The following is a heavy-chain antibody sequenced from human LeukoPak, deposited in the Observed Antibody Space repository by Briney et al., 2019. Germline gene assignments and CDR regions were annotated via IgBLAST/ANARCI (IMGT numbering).Heavy chain of an antibody. Sequence: SETLSLTCAVSGYSISSGYYWGWIRQPPGKGLEWIGSIYHSGSTYYNPSLKSRVTISVDTSKNQFSLKLSSVTAADTAVYYCARRSGWLLWGQGTLVTVSS. V-gene: IGHV4-38-2*01. CDR2: IYHSGST. CDR1: GYSISSGYY. J-gene: IGHJ4*02. CDR3: ARRSGWLL. D-gene: IGHD6-19*01.